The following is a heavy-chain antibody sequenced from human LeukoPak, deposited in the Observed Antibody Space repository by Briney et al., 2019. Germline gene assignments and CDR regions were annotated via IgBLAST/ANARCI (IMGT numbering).Heavy chain of an antibody. Sequence: SVKVSCKASGGTFSSYAISWVRQAPGQGLEWMGGIIPIFGTANYAQKFQGRVTITTDESTSTAYMELSSLRSEDTAVYYCARDGEGGNLDAFDVWGQGTMVTVSS. CDR2: IIPIFGTA. CDR1: GGTFSSYA. V-gene: IGHV1-69*05. J-gene: IGHJ3*01. CDR3: ARDGEGGNLDAFDV. D-gene: IGHD4-23*01.